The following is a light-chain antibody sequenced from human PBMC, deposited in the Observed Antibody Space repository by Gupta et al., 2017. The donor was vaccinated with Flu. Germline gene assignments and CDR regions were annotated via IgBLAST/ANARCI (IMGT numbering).Light chain of an antibody. CDR3: QQSYSTLP. CDR1: QSIRTY. J-gene: IGKJ5*01. Sequence: DIQMTQSPSSLSASVGDRVTITCRASQSIRTYLNWYQQKPGKAPKLLIYAASSLQSGVPSRFSVSGSGTDFTLTISSLQPEDFAACYCQQSYSTLPFGQGTRLEIK. CDR2: AAS. V-gene: IGKV1-39*01.